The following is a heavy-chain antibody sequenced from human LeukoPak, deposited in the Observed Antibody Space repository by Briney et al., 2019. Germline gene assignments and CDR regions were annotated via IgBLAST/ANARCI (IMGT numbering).Heavy chain of an antibody. D-gene: IGHD5-24*01. CDR3: ARSDMATVFDF. V-gene: IGHV4-31*03. J-gene: IGHJ4*02. Sequence: SETLSLTCTVSGGSISSGASYWSWFRQHPGKSLEWIGYIAYSGSSYYNPSLKTRLTIAVDTSKNLFSLKLGSVTAADTAFYYCARSDMATVFDFWGRGTLVTVSS. CDR1: GGSISSGASY. CDR2: IAYSGSS.